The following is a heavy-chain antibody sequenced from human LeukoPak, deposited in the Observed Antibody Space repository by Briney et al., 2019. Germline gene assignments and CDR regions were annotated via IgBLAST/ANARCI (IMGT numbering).Heavy chain of an antibody. Sequence: GGSLRLSCAASGFTFDDYGMSWVRQAPGKGLEWVSGINWNGGSTGYADSVKGRFTISRDNAKNSLYLQMNSLRAEDTALYYCARGDYGGGYYYYYMDVWGKGTTVTVSS. CDR1: GFTFDDYG. V-gene: IGHV3-20*04. D-gene: IGHD4-17*01. J-gene: IGHJ6*03. CDR3: ARGDYGGGYYYYYMDV. CDR2: INWNGGST.